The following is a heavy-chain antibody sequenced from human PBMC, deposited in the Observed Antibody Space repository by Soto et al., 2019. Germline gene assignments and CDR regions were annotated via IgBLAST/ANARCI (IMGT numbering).Heavy chain of an antibody. V-gene: IGHV4-59*01. CDR2: IYHNGNT. CDR1: GASITDYY. J-gene: IGHJ4*02. D-gene: IGHD3-10*01. CDR3: ARERSGSPGDY. Sequence: PSATLSLTCTVSGASITDYYWSWIRQPPGEGLQWIAYIYHNGNTNYNPSLMNRVTISLDTSRSQFSLSLSSVTAADTAVYYCARERSGSPGDYWGQGVLVTVSS.